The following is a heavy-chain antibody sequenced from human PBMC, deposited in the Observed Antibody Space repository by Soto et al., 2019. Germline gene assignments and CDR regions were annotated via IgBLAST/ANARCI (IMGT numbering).Heavy chain of an antibody. Sequence: QVQLVQSGAEVKKPGSSVKVSCKASGGTFSSYAISWVRQAPGQGLEWMGGIIPIFGTANYAQKFQGRVTITADKSTSTDYMELSSLRSEDTAVYYCAIVCLQLNFCNWFDPWCQGTLVTVAS. CDR2: IIPIFGTA. D-gene: IGHD5-18*01. J-gene: IGHJ5*02. CDR3: AIVCLQLNFCNWFDP. V-gene: IGHV1-69*06. CDR1: GGTFSSYA.